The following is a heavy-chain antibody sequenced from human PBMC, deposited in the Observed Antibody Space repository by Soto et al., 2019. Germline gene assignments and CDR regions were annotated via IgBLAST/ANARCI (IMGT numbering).Heavy chain of an antibody. J-gene: IGHJ4*02. V-gene: IGHV4-59*01. CDR3: ARLDSGSALDY. CDR1: GGSISSYC. D-gene: IGHD1-26*01. Sequence: SETLSLTCTVSGGSISSYCWSWIRQPPGKGLEWIGYIYYSGSTSYNPSLKSRVTISVDTSKNQFSLKLSSVTAADTAVYYCARLDSGSALDYWGQGTLVTVSS. CDR2: IYYSGST.